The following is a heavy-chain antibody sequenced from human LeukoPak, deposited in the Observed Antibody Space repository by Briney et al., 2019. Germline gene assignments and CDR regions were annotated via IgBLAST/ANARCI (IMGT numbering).Heavy chain of an antibody. CDR1: GGTFSSYA. Sequence: SVKASCKASGGTFSSYAISWVRQAPGQGLEWMGGIIPIFGTANYAQKFQGRVTVTADESTSTAYMELSSLRSEDTAVYYCARGMSVGYCSSTSCRTYYYYYMDVWGKGTTVTVSS. V-gene: IGHV1-69*01. J-gene: IGHJ6*03. CDR3: ARGMSVGYCSSTSCRTYYYYYMDV. CDR2: IIPIFGTA. D-gene: IGHD2-2*01.